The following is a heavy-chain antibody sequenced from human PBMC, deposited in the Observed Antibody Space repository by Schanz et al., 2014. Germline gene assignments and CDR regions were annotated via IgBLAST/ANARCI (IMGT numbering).Heavy chain of an antibody. V-gene: IGHV3-23*01. D-gene: IGHD2-15*01. CDR3: SKDKQGSRSDDS. Sequence: EVQLLESGGGLVQPGGSLRLSCAASGFTFTNYAMSWARQTLGKGLEWVSSITTGGNTYYRDSVKGRFIVSRDNSKNTLYLEMNRLRVDDTAVYYCSKDKQGSRSDDSWGQGTLVTVSS. CDR1: GFTFTNYA. CDR2: ITTGGNT. J-gene: IGHJ5*01.